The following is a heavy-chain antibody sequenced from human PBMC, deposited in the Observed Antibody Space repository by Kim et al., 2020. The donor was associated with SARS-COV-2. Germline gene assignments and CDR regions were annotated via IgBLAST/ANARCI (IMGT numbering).Heavy chain of an antibody. J-gene: IGHJ5*02. CDR2: FDPEDGET. CDR3: TTSPGVWSGYSPNWFDP. V-gene: IGHV1-24*01. D-gene: IGHD3-3*01. Sequence: ASVKVSCKVSGYTLTELSMHWVRQPPGKGLEWMGGFDPEDGETIYAQKFQGRVTMTVDTSTDTASMELSSLRSEDTAVYCCTTSPGVWSGYSPNWFDPWGQGTLVTVSS. CDR1: GYTLTELS.